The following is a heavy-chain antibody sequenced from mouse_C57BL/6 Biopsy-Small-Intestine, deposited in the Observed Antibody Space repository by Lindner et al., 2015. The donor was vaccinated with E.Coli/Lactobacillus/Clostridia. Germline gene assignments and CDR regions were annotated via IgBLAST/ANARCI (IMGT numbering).Heavy chain of an antibody. CDR1: GYAFSNSW. D-gene: IGHD2-12*01. CDR2: IYPVNGDT. Sequence: VQLQESGPELVKPGASVKISCKASGYAFSNSWMHWVKQRPRKGLEWIGRIYPVNGDTNYNGKFKGKATLTADRSSSTAYMQLSSLTSEDSAVYFCARSGYSSMDYWGQGTSVTVSS. CDR3: ARSGYSSMDY. V-gene: IGHV1-82*01. J-gene: IGHJ4*01.